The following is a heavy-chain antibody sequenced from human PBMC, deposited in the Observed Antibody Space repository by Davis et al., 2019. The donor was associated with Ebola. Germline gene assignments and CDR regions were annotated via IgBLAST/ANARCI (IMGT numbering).Heavy chain of an antibody. Sequence: ASVKVSCKASGGTFSSYTISWVRQAPGQGLEWMGIINPSGGSTSYAQKFQGRVTMTRNTSISTAYMELSSLRSEDTAVYYCARWYSPFDYWGQGTLVTVSS. CDR1: GGTFSSYT. CDR2: INPSGGST. V-gene: IGHV1-46*01. J-gene: IGHJ4*02. D-gene: IGHD2-15*01. CDR3: ARWYSPFDY.